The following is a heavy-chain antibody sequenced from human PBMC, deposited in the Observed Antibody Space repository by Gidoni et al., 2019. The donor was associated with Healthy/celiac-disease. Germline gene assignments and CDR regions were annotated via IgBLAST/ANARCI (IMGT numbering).Heavy chain of an antibody. J-gene: IGHJ4*02. CDR1: GYTFTSYA. D-gene: IGHD6-13*01. V-gene: IGHV1-3*01. CDR3: ARGGYSSSWLLDY. CDR2: INAGNGNP. Sequence: QVQLVQSGAEVKKPGASVKVSCKASGYTFTSYAMHWVRQAPGQGLGWMGWINAGNGNPKYSQKFQGRVTITRDTSASTAYMELRSLRAEDTAVYYCARGGYSSSWLLDYWGQGTLVTVSS.